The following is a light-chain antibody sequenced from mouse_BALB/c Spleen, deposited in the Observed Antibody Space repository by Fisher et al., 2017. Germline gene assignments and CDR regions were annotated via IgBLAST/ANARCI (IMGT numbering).Light chain of an antibody. CDR1: SSVSSSY. J-gene: IGKJ5*01. Sequence: DIVLTQSTAIMSASLGERVTMTCRASSSVSSSYLHWYQQKSGASPKLWIYSTSNLASGVPARFSGSGSGTSYSLTISRMEAEDAATYYCQQWSSNPLTFGAGTKLELK. CDR2: STS. V-gene: IGKV4-57-1*01. CDR3: QQWSSNPLT.